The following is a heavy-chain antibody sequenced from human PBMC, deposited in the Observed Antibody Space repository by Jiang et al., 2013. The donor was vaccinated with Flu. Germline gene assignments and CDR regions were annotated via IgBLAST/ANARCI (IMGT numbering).Heavy chain of an antibody. J-gene: IGHJ5*02. CDR2: IFHSGST. CDR3: AGGARRRGWSDP. V-gene: IGHV4-59*01. D-gene: IGHD1-14*01. Sequence: GPGLVKSSETLSLTCSVSGGSITGYYWNWIRQPPGKGLEWIGHIFHSGSTNYNPSLKSRVAISVDTSKNKFSLRLSSVTAADTAVYYCAGGARRRGWSDPWGQGNPGHRLL. CDR1: GGSITGYY.